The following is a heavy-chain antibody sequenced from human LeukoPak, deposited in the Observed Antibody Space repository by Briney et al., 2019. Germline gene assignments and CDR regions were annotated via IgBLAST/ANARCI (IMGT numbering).Heavy chain of an antibody. D-gene: IGHD3-22*01. CDR3: AKATRGIDSSGYYLPLYDY. CDR1: GFTFSSYG. CDR2: ISYDGSNK. J-gene: IGHJ4*02. Sequence: PGGSLRLSCAASGFTFSSYGMHWVRQAPGKGLEWVAVISYDGSNKYYADSVKGRFTISRDNSKNTLYLQMNSLRAEDTAVYYCAKATRGIDSSGYYLPLYDYWGQGTLVTVSS. V-gene: IGHV3-30*18.